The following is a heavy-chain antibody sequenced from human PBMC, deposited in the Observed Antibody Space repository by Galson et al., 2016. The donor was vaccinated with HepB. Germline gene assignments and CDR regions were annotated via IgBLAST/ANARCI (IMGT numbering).Heavy chain of an antibody. J-gene: IGHJ6*02. CDR1: GLPVSNDY. CDR3: ARDPGFRNGMDV. Sequence: SLRLSCAAYGLPVSNDYMSWVRQAPGKGLQWVSVSYGGGRTYYAESVKGRFTISRDTSKNTVFLQMNSLRGEDTAVYYCARDPGFRNGMDVWGQGTTVTVS. V-gene: IGHV3-53*01. CDR2: SYGGGRT.